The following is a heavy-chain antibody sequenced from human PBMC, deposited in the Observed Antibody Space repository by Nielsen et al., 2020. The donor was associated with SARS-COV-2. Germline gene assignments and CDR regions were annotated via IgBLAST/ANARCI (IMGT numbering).Heavy chain of an antibody. CDR2: IEHSGDT. Sequence: SETLSLTCAVSGYSISNGYYWGWIRQPPGKGLEWIASIEHSGDTHYNPSLTSRVSISVDTSKMQFSLKLSSVTAADTAVYYCARTDCTPDYCYKGDFGVWGQGILVTVSS. CDR1: GYSISNGYY. V-gene: IGHV4-38-2*01. D-gene: IGHD2-2*02. CDR3: ARTDCTPDYCYKGDFGV. J-gene: IGHJ4*02.